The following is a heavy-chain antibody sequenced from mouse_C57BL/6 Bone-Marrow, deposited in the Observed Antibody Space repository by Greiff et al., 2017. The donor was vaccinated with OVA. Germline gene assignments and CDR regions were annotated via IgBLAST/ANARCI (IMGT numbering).Heavy chain of an antibody. Sequence: EVQLQESGAELVRPGASVKLSCTASGFNIKDDYMHWVKQRPEQGLEWIGWIDPENGDTEYASKFQGQATITADTSSNTAYLQLSSLTSEDTAVYYCTTPPFITPMDDWGQGTSVTVSS. D-gene: IGHD1-1*01. V-gene: IGHV14-4*01. CDR1: GFNIKDDY. CDR2: IDPENGDT. J-gene: IGHJ4*01. CDR3: TTPPFITPMDD.